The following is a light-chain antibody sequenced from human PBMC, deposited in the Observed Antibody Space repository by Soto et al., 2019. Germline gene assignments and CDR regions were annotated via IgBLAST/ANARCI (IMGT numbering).Light chain of an antibody. Sequence: DIQMTQSPSTLSGSVGDRVTITCRASHTIMIWLAGYQQKPGKAAKILIYNASTLKSGVPSRFIGSGSGTEVTLTISSLQPDDFATYYCQHYNSYSEAFGQGTKVDIK. CDR2: NAS. V-gene: IGKV1-5*03. J-gene: IGKJ1*01. CDR3: QHYNSYSEA. CDR1: HTIMIW.